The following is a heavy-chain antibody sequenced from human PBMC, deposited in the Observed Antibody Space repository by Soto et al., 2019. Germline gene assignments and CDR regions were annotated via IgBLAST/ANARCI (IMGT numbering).Heavy chain of an antibody. D-gene: IGHD6-13*01. Sequence: SETLSLTCTVSGDSISSSSYYWSWIRQHPGKGLEWIGYIHYSGNTRYNPSLKSRLTISVDTSKNQFSLMLSSLTAADTAVYFCARARVPYSSTWYRYDYYGMDIWGQGTTVTVSS. CDR1: GDSISSSSYY. CDR3: ARARVPYSSTWYRYDYYGMDI. CDR2: IHYSGNT. J-gene: IGHJ6*02. V-gene: IGHV4-31*03.